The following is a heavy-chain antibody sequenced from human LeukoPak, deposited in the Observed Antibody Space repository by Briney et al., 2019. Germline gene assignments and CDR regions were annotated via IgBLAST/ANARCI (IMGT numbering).Heavy chain of an antibody. CDR1: GCTFSSYA. CDR2: ISYDGSNK. Sequence: GGSLRLSCAASGCTFSSYAMHWVRQAPGKGLEWVAVISYDGSNKYYANSVKGRFTISRDNSKNTLYLQMNSLRAEATAVYYCARESPLPRRSGWAYYFDYWGQGTLVTVSS. CDR3: ARESPLPRRSGWAYYFDY. V-gene: IGHV3-30*04. D-gene: IGHD6-19*01. J-gene: IGHJ4*02.